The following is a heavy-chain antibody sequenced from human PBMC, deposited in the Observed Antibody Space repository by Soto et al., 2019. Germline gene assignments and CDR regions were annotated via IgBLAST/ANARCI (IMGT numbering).Heavy chain of an antibody. J-gene: IGHJ4*02. Sequence: EVQLVESGGGLVQPGGSLKLSCPAPGFTLSAPALPGVRQASGKGREWVGRIRSKTHSYATEYIASVKGRFTMSRDDSNNTAYLQMNGLKTDDTAVYYCTRSGGSYSFGYWGQGTLVTVSS. CDR2: IRSKTHSYAT. D-gene: IGHD1-26*01. CDR1: GFTLSAPA. CDR3: TRSGGSYSFGY. V-gene: IGHV3-73*02.